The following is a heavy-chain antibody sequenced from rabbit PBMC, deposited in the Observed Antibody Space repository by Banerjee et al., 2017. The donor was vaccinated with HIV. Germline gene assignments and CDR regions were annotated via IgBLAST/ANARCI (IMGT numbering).Heavy chain of an antibody. CDR1: GFSFSSSYY. Sequence: QSLEESGGDLFQPGGSLALTCKASGFSFSSSYYMCWVRQAPGKGPEWIACIYNGDGSTYCANWAKGRFTISKTSSTTVTLQMTSLTAADTATYFCARGMHGYYGLDLWGQGTLVTVS. CDR2: IYNGDGST. CDR3: ARGMHGYYGLDL. J-gene: IGHJ6*01. D-gene: IGHD3-3*01. V-gene: IGHV1S40*01.